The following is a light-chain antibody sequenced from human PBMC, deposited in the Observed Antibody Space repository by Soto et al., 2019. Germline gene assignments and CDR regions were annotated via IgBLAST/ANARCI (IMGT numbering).Light chain of an antibody. J-gene: IGKJ4*01. CDR2: DTS. CDR1: QSVSSY. V-gene: IGKV3-11*01. Sequence: EIVVTQSPATLSLSPGERATLSCRASQSVSSYLVWYQQKPGQAPRLLIYDTSNRATGIPARFSGSGSGPDVTLNISSLAPEDFAVYYCQQRSKQGSNGLLTIGGGTTGEIK. CDR3: QQRSKQGSNGLLT.